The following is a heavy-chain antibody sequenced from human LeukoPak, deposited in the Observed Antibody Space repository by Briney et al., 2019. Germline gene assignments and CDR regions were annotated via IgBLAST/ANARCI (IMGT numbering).Heavy chain of an antibody. D-gene: IGHD2-15*01. CDR3: ARSVLGYCSGGSCYGDAFDI. Sequence: GGSLRLSCAASGFTFSSYSMNWVRQAPGKGLEWVSSISSSSSYIYYADPVKGRFTISRDNAKNSLYLQMNSLRAEDTAVYYCARSVLGYCSGGSCYGDAFDIRGQGTMVTVSS. CDR1: GFTFSSYS. CDR2: ISSSSSYI. J-gene: IGHJ3*02. V-gene: IGHV3-21*01.